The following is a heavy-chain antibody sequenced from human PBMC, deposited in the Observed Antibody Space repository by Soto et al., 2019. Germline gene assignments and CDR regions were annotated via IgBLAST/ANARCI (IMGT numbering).Heavy chain of an antibody. D-gene: IGHD1-26*01. V-gene: IGHV1-69*01. CDR1: GGTFSSYA. Sequence: QVQLVQSGAEVKKPGSSVKVSCKASGGTFSSYAISWVRQAPGQGLEWMGGIIPIFGTANYAQKFQGRVTITADESTSTAYMELSSVRSEDTAVYYCARWDPVGAQYYYYGMDVWGQGTTVTVSS. CDR2: IIPIFGTA. J-gene: IGHJ6*02. CDR3: ARWDPVGAQYYYYGMDV.